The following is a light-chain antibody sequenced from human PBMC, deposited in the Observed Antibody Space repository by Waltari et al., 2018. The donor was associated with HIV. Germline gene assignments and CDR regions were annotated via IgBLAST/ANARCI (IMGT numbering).Light chain of an antibody. J-gene: IGLJ2*01. CDR3: QSYDSRLSGSVV. CDR1: NSNIGAGFD. Sequence: QSALTQPPSVSGAPGQSVTISCSGSNSNIGAGFDVHWYQQVPGTAPRLLIYDNNNRPSGVPDRFSCSKSGTSASLAINGLQSEDEADYYCQSYDSRLSGSVVFGGGTKVTVL. V-gene: IGLV1-40*01. CDR2: DNN.